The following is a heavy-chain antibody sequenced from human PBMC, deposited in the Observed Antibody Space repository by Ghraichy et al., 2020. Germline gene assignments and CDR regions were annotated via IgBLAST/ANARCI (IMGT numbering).Heavy chain of an antibody. V-gene: IGHV4-61*01. CDR1: GGSVSSGSYS. J-gene: IGHJ6*02. CDR3: ARAGIAAAGGPYGMDV. CDR2: IYYSGST. D-gene: IGHD6-13*01. Sequence: SETLSLTCTVSGGSVSSGSYSWSWIRQPPGKGLEWIGYIYYSGSTNYNPSLKSRVTISVDTSKNQFSLKLSSVTAADTAVYYCARAGIAAAGGPYGMDVWGQGTTVTVS.